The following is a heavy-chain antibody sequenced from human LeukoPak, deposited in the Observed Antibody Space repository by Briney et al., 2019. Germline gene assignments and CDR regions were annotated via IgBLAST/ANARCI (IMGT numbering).Heavy chain of an antibody. V-gene: IGHV3-15*01. CDR3: TTGKTYGDYEFDY. J-gene: IGHJ4*02. Sequence: GGSLRLSCAVSGFTFTNAWMTWVRQTPGKGLEGVGRIKSKSLGGTSDYAAPVKGRFTISRDDARNTVYLQMNSLKTEDTGVYYCTTGKTYGDYEFDYWGQGTLVTVSS. CDR1: GFTFTNAW. CDR2: IKSKSLGGTS. D-gene: IGHD4-17*01.